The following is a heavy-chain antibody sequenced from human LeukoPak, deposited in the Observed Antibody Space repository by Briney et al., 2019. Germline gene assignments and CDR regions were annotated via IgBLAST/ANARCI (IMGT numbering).Heavy chain of an antibody. CDR3: AREAYDVLTSDWFDP. Sequence: SETLSLTCTVSGGSISSGSYYWSWIRQPAGKGLEWIGRIYTSGSTNYNPSLKSRVTISVDTSKNQFSLKLSSVTAADTAMYYCAREAYDVLTSDWFDPWGQGTLVTVSS. CDR2: IYTSGST. CDR1: GGSISSGSYY. J-gene: IGHJ5*02. D-gene: IGHD3-9*01. V-gene: IGHV4-61*02.